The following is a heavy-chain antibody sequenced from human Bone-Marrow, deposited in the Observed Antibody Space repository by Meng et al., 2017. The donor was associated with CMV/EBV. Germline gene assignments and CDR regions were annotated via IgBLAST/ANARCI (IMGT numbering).Heavy chain of an antibody. Sequence: SVKVSCKASGGTFSSYTISWVRQAPGQGLEWMGGIIPILGLTKYAEKFQGRVMVTADKSTGTAYMELSSLRSEDTAVYYCARSPYQTITYYFDSWGQGTLVTVSS. CDR2: IIPILGLT. CDR3: ARSPYQTITYYFDS. V-gene: IGHV1-69*10. D-gene: IGHD1-20*01. CDR1: GGTFSSYT. J-gene: IGHJ4*02.